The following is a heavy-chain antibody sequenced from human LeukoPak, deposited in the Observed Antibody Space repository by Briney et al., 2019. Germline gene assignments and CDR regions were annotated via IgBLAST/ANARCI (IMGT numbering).Heavy chain of an antibody. CDR1: GFTVSSNY. CDR2: IYTGGTI. J-gene: IGHJ3*02. V-gene: IGHV3-53*01. D-gene: IGHD1-1*01. Sequence: GGSLRLSCAASGFTVSSNYMSWVRQAPGKGLEWVSIIYTGGTIYYADSVKGRFTISRDISKNMLYLQMNSLRAEDTAVYYCARVLAGSAFDIWGRGTMVTVSS. CDR3: ARVLAGSAFDI.